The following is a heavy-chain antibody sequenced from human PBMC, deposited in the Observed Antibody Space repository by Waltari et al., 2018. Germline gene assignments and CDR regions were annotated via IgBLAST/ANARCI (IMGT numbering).Heavy chain of an antibody. CDR3: ARDAFSDPSSPFDY. Sequence: QVQLQESGPGLVKPSETLSLTCTVSGGSISSYYWSWIRQPAGKGLEWIGRIYTSGSTNYNPSLKSRVTMSGDTSKNQFSLKLSSVTAADTAVYYCARDAFSDPSSPFDYWGQGTLVTVSS. J-gene: IGHJ4*02. V-gene: IGHV4-4*07. D-gene: IGHD3-10*01. CDR1: GGSISSYY. CDR2: IYTSGST.